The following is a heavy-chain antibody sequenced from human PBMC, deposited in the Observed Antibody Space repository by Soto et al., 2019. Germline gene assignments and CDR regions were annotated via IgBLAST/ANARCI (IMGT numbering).Heavy chain of an antibody. J-gene: IGHJ3*01. Sequence: SETLSLSCAVSGGSIGSYYWSWIRKLLGNGLQWIGYVYYSGSTNYSPSLKSRVTISADTSKNQFSRKLCSVTAAGTFVFYSARARPFRCLSLRARLQATEIWGQATIVTVSS. V-gene: IGHV4-59*01. CDR1: GGSIGSYY. CDR2: VYYSGST. D-gene: IGHD3-3*01. CDR3: ARARPFRCLSLRARLQATEI.